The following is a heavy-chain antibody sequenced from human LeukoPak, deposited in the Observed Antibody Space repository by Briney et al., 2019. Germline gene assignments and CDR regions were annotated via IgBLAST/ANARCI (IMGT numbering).Heavy chain of an antibody. CDR3: ARGGGTPTTVVTPFDH. J-gene: IGHJ4*02. V-gene: IGHV4-4*02. CDR1: GGSISNNNW. D-gene: IGHD4-23*01. CDR2: IFHSGST. Sequence: SGTLSLTCAVSGGSISNNNWWSWVRQPPGKGLEWIGEIFHSGSTNYSPSLRSRITISVDKSKNQFSLKLNSVTAADTAVCYCARGGGTPTTVVTPFDHWGQGTLVTVSS.